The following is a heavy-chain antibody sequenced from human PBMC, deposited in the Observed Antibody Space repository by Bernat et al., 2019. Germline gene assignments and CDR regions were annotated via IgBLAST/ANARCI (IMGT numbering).Heavy chain of an antibody. V-gene: IGHV3-72*01. CDR1: GFTFSDHY. Sequence: EVQLVESGGGLVQPGGSLRLSCAASGFTFSDHYMDWVRQAPGKGLEWVGRSRNKDKTFTTEYAASVTGRFTISRDESKNSLYLQMNSLKTEDTAVYYCARASSYSGTYETRNYFDSWGQGTLVIVSS. CDR3: ARASSYSGTYETRNYFDS. CDR2: SRNKDKTFTT. J-gene: IGHJ4*02. D-gene: IGHD1-26*01.